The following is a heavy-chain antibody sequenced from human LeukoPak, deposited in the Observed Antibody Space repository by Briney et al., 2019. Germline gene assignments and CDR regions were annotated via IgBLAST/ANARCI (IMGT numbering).Heavy chain of an antibody. CDR1: GFTFSNYG. CDR2: IRDDATNE. J-gene: IGHJ4*02. CDR3: AKVGSGWYGVDY. V-gene: IGHV3-30*02. D-gene: IGHD6-19*01. Sequence: GGSLRLSCAASGFTFSNYGMHWVRRAPGKGLEWVAFIRDDATNEYYADSVKGRFTISRDISKKILYLQMNSLRPEDTAVYSCAKVGSGWYGVDYWGQGALVTVSS.